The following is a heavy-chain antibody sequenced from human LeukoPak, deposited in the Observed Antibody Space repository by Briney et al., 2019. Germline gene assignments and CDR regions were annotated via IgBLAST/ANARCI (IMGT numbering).Heavy chain of an antibody. D-gene: IGHD1-26*01. CDR3: ARAPIIVGASGLFDY. CDR2: ISHSGTT. Sequence: PSETLSLTCTVSGGSISNYYWSWLRQPPGKKLEWIGYISHSGTTSYSPSLKSRVTLSIDTSNNQFSLRLSSVTAADTALYYCARAPIIVGASGLFDYWGQGTLVTASA. V-gene: IGHV4-59*01. J-gene: IGHJ4*02. CDR1: GGSISNYY.